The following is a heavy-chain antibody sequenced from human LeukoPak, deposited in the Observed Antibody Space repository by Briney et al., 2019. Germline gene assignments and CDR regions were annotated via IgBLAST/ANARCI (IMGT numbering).Heavy chain of an antibody. V-gene: IGHV3-23*01. CDR2: ISGSGGNT. J-gene: IGHJ4*02. D-gene: IGHD2-8*01. Sequence: PGGSLRLFCGASGLTFSSFAVSWVRQAPGKGLEWVSAISGSGGNTYYADSVKGRFTISRDNSKNTLYLQMNCLRAEDTAVYYWAKDRPVLMVYATSPHYFDYWGQGTLVTVSS. CDR1: GLTFSSFA. CDR3: AKDRPVLMVYATSPHYFDY.